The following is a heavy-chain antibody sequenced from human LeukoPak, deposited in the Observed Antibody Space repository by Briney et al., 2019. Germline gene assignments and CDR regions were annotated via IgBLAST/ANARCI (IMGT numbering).Heavy chain of an antibody. J-gene: IGHJ4*02. CDR3: ARDGVDGDYGDY. Sequence: GASVKVSCKASGYSFTNYAIHWVRQAPGQRLEWMGWINAGNGNTKYSQEFQGRVTITRDTSASTAYMELSSLRSEDMAVYYCARDGVDGDYGDYWGQGTLVTVSS. V-gene: IGHV1-3*03. D-gene: IGHD4-17*01. CDR2: INAGNGNT. CDR1: GYSFTNYA.